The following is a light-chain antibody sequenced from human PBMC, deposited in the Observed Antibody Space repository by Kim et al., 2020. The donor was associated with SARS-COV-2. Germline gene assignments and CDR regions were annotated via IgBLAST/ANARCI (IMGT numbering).Light chain of an antibody. Sequence: ASVGDRVTITCRASQSISSYLNLYQQKPGKAPKLLIYAASRLQSGVPSRFSGSGSGTDFTLTISSLQPEDFATYYCHQSYSTPLTFGGGTKVDIK. CDR3: HQSYSTPLT. CDR2: AAS. J-gene: IGKJ4*01. CDR1: QSISSY. V-gene: IGKV1-39*01.